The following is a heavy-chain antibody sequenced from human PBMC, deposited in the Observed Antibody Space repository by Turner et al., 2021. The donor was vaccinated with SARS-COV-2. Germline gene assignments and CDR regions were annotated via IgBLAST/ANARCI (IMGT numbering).Heavy chain of an antibody. D-gene: IGHD4-17*01. V-gene: IGHV4-31*03. CDR1: GDSISSSSFY. CDR2: IYYSGST. J-gene: IGHJ4*02. CDR3: ARDYGGNSNYFDY. Sequence: QLQLQESGPGLVKPSETLSLTCTVSGDSISSSSFYWGWIRQSPGKGLEWIGYIYYSGSTYYNPSLKSRVTISVDTSKNQFSLKLSSVTAADTAVYYCARDYGGNSNYFDYWGQGTLVTVSS.